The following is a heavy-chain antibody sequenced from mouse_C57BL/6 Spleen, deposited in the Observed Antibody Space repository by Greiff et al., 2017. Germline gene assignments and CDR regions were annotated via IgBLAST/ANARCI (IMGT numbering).Heavy chain of an antibody. J-gene: IGHJ3*01. CDR2: IDPETGGT. V-gene: IGHV1-15*01. Sequence: QVQLQQSGAELVRPGASVTLSCKASGYTFTDYEMHWVKQTPVHGLEWIGAIDPETGGTAYNQKFKGQAILTADKSSSTAYMELRSLTSEDSAVYYCTRDELGRDWFAYWGQGTLVTVSA. CDR1: GYTFTDYE. D-gene: IGHD4-1*01. CDR3: TRDELGRDWFAY.